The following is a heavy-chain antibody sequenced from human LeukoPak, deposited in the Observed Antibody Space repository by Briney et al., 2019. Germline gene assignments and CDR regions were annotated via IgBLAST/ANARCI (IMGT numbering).Heavy chain of an antibody. J-gene: IGHJ4*02. CDR1: GASISSGGSY. CDR3: ARGRGVVITYFDY. Sequence: PSETLSLTCTVSGASISSGGSYWSWIRQPPGKGLEWIGYIYQSGSAFYSPSLKSRISISVDRSKNQFSLKLSSVTAADTAVYYCARGRGVVITYFDYWGQGTLVTVSS. D-gene: IGHD3-22*01. CDR2: IYQSGSA. V-gene: IGHV4-30-2*01.